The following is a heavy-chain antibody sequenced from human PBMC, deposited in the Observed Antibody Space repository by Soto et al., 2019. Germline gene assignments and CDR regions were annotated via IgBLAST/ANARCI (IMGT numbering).Heavy chain of an antibody. CDR3: ARDLQGIDY. J-gene: IGHJ4*02. CDR1: GGSISSSSYY. CDR2: IYYSGST. Sequence: SETLSLTCTVSGGSISSSSYYWGWIRQPPGKGLEWIGSIYYSGSTYYNPSLKSRVTISVDTSKNQFSLKLSSVTAADTAVYYCARDLQGIDYWGQGTLVTAPQ. D-gene: IGHD1-1*01. V-gene: IGHV4-39*02.